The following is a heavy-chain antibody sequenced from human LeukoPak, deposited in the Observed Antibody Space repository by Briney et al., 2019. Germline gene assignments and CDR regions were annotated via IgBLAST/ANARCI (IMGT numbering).Heavy chain of an antibody. J-gene: IGHJ3*02. CDR2: IYYSGST. CDR3: ARHTPTVLRYFDWLVGAFDI. V-gene: IGHV4-59*08. CDR1: GGSISSYY. Sequence: SETQSLTCTVSGGSISSYYWSWIRQPPGKGLEWIGYIYYSGSTNYNPSLKSRVTISVDTSKNQFSLKLSSVTAADTAVYYCARHTPTVLRYFDWLVGAFDIWGQGTMVTVSS. D-gene: IGHD3-9*01.